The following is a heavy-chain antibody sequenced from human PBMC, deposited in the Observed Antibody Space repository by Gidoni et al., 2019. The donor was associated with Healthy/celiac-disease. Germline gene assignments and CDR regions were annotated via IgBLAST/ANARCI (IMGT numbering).Heavy chain of an antibody. D-gene: IGHD3-22*01. CDR3: ASLTTYYYDSSGYYYYDY. CDR1: GFTFSSYS. J-gene: IGHJ4*02. Sequence: EVQLVESGGGVVKPGGSLRLSCAASGFTFSSYSMNWVRQAPGKGLEWVSSISSSSSYIYYADSVKGRFTISRDNAKNSLYLQMNSLRAEDTAVYYCASLTTYYYDSSGYYYYDYWGQGTLVTVSS. CDR2: ISSSSSYI. V-gene: IGHV3-21*01.